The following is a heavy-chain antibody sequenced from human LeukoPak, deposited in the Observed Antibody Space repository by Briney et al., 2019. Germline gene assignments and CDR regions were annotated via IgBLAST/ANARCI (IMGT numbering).Heavy chain of an antibody. CDR1: GGSISSYY. J-gene: IGHJ5*02. CDR3: ARGGYYGSGNDFRFDP. D-gene: IGHD3-10*01. CDR2: IYYSGST. V-gene: IGHV4-59*01. Sequence: SETLSLTCTVSGGSISSYYWSWIRQPPGKGLEWIGYIYYSGSTNYKPSLKSRVTISVDTSKNQFSLKLNSVTAADTAVYYCARGGYYGSGNDFRFDPWGQGTLVTVSS.